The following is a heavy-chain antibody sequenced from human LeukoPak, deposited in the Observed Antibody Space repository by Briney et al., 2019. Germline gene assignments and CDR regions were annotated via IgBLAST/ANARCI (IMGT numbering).Heavy chain of an antibody. CDR3: ARGGGYYDFWSGYSHWFDP. CDR1: GGSISSSSYY. Sequence: SETLSLTCTVSGGSISSSSYYWGWIRQPPGKGLEGNGSIYYNRSTYDDPSLNTPVTISVNTSKNKSTLKLSSGTAADTAVYYSARGGGYYDFWSGYSHWFDPWGQGTLVTVSS. CDR2: IYYNRST. D-gene: IGHD3-3*01. J-gene: IGHJ5*02. V-gene: IGHV4-39*06.